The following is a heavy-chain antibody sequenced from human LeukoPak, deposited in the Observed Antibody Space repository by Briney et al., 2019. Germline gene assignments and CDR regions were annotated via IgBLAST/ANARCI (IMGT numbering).Heavy chain of an antibody. J-gene: IGHJ4*02. CDR1: GGSISSGDYY. V-gene: IGHV4-30-4*01. CDR3: PRAWCGRAPDY. Sequence: SQTLSLTCTVSGGSISSGDYYWSWHGQPQGKGLEWIGYIDYSGSNYYNPSLKSRVTISVDTSKNQFSLKLSSVPAADSAVDYCPRAWCGRAPDYWGQGPLVTVSS. CDR2: IDYSGSN. D-gene: IGHD2-8*01.